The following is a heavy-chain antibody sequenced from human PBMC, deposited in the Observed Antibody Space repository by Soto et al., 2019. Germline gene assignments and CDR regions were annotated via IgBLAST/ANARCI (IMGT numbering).Heavy chain of an antibody. V-gene: IGHV4-31*03. CDR1: GGSISSGGYY. D-gene: IGHD2-21*02. J-gene: IGHJ6*02. CDR2: IYYSGST. CDR3: AGRGDGSSSGYYYYGMDV. Sequence: SETLSLTCTVSGGSISSGGYYWSWIRQHPGKGLEWIGYIYYSGSTYYNPSLKSRVTISVDTSKNQFSLKLSSVTAADTAVYYCAGRGDGSSSGYYYYGMDVWGQGTTVTVSS.